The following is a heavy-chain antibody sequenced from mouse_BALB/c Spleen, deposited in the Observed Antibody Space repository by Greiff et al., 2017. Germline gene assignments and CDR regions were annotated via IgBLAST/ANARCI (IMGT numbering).Heavy chain of an antibody. Sequence: EVMLVESGGGLVKPGGSLKLSCAASGFTFSDYYMYWVRQTPEKRLEWVATISDGGSYTYYPDSVKGRFTISRDNAKNNLYLQMSSLKSEDTAMYYCARGSSGYGYFDYWGQGTTLTVSS. CDR3: ARGSSGYGYFDY. D-gene: IGHD3-1*01. CDR2: ISDGGSYT. V-gene: IGHV5-4*02. CDR1: GFTFSDYY. J-gene: IGHJ2*01.